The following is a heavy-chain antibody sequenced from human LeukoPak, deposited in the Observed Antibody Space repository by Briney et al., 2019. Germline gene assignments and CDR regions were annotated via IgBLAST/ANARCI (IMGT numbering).Heavy chain of an antibody. CDR3: TRGRRATHDY. D-gene: IGHD1-26*01. CDR1: GFTFSSYA. CDR2: ISSNGGST. Sequence: GGSLRLSCAASGFTFSSYAMHWVRQAPGKGLEYVSAISSNGGSTYYANSVKGRFTISRDDSKSIAYLQMNSLKTEDTAVYYCTRGRRATHDYWGQGTLVTVSS. J-gene: IGHJ4*02. V-gene: IGHV3-64*01.